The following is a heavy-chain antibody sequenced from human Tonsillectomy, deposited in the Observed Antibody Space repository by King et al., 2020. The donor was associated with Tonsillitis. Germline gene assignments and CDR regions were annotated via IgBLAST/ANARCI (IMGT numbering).Heavy chain of an antibody. CDR1: GGSVSSGSYY. V-gene: IGHV4-61*02. J-gene: IGHJ4*02. D-gene: IGHD2-2*01. Sequence: QLQESGPGLVKPSQTLSLTCTVSGGSVSSGSYYWSWIRQPAGKGLEWIGHMYTGGSSDYSPSLKSRVTISVDTSKNQFSLKLSSVTAADTAVYYCARIPYTRSCRSPTCWPHWGQGTLVTVSS. CDR3: ARIPYTRSCRSPTCWPH. CDR2: MYTGGSS.